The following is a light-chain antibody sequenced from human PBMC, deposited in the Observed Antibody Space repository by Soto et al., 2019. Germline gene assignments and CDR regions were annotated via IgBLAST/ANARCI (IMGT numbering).Light chain of an antibody. CDR2: DVS. CDR1: SSDVGGYNY. Sequence: QSALTQPASVSGSPGQSITISCTGTSSDVGGYNYVSWYQHHPGKAPKLIIYDVSNRPSGVSNRFSGSKSGNTASLTFSGLQPEDEADYYCSSYTTSNTRQIVFGTGTKLTVL. V-gene: IGLV2-14*03. J-gene: IGLJ1*01. CDR3: SSYTTSNTRQIV.